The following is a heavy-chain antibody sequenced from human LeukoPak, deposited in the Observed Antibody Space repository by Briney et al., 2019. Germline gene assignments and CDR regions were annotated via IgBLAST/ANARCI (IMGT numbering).Heavy chain of an antibody. J-gene: IGHJ6*04. V-gene: IGHV4-59*01. CDR1: GGSISSYY. CDR3: ARWPSALRYFDWLPKDYYYGMDV. Sequence: PSETLSLTCTVSGGSISSYYWSWIRQPPGKGLEWVGYIYYSGSTNYNPSLKSRVTISVDTSKNQFSLKLSSVTAADTAVYYCARWPSALRYFDWLPKDYYYGMDVWGKGTTVTVSS. CDR2: IYYSGST. D-gene: IGHD3-9*01.